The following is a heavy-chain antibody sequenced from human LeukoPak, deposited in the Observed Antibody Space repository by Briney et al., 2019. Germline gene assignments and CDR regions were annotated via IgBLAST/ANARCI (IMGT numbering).Heavy chain of an antibody. J-gene: IGHJ2*01. CDR2: INPNSGGT. CDR1: GYTFTGYC. CDR3: VRELQPPTQTTGYFDL. Sequence: SVKVSCKASGYTFTGYCMHWVRQAPGQGLEWMGWINPNSGGTNYAQKFQDRVTMTRDTSIITAYMELRRLTSDDTAVYYCVRELQPPTQTTGYFDLWGRGTLVTVSS. D-gene: IGHD1-14*01. V-gene: IGHV1-2*02.